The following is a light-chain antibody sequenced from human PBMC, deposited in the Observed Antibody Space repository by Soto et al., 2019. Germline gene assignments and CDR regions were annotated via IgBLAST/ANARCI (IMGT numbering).Light chain of an antibody. CDR3: SSYAGSTTFVV. CDR1: SSDVGSYDL. CDR2: EVT. V-gene: IGLV2-23*02. Sequence: QSALTQPVAVSGSPGQSITISCTGSSSDVGSYDLVSWYQQHPGKAPKLMIYEVTKRPSGVSNRFSGSKSGNTASLTISGLQAEDEADYYCSSYAGSTTFVVFGGGTKLTVL. J-gene: IGLJ2*01.